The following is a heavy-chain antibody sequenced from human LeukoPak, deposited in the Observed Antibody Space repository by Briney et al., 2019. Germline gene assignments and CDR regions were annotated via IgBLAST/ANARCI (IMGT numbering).Heavy chain of an antibody. D-gene: IGHD1-26*01. Sequence: ASVKASCKASGYTFTSYYMHWVRQAPGQGLEWMGIINPSGGSTNYAQKFQGRVTMTRDTSTSTVYMELSSLRSEDTAVYYCARDWREGEYVGATDNYYFDYWGQGTLVTVSS. CDR2: INPSGGST. CDR3: ARDWREGEYVGATDNYYFDY. J-gene: IGHJ4*02. V-gene: IGHV1-46*01. CDR1: GYTFTSYY.